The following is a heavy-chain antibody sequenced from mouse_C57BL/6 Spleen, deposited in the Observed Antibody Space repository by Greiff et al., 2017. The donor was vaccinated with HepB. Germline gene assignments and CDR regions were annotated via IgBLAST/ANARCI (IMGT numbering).Heavy chain of an antibody. Sequence: EVQLQQSGAELVRPGASVKLSCTASGFNIKDDYMHWVKQRPEQGLEWIGWIDPENGDTEYASKFQGKATITADTSSNTAYLQLSSLTSEDTAVYYCTTGGYGNYADYWGQGTTLTVSS. CDR2: IDPENGDT. V-gene: IGHV14-4*01. CDR3: TTGGYGNYADY. J-gene: IGHJ2*01. CDR1: GFNIKDDY. D-gene: IGHD2-10*02.